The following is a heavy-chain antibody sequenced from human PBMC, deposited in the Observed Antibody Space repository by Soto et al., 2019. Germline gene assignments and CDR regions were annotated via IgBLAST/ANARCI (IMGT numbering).Heavy chain of an antibody. CDR1: GGSISNYY. V-gene: IGHV4-59*01. CDR3: AMSRLVGLTTWDYFDY. D-gene: IGHD1-1*01. J-gene: IGHJ4*02. CDR2: ISDRGST. Sequence: PSETLSLTCNVSGGSISNYYWNWIRQPPGKRLEWIGYISDRGSTKYNRSLMNPLTIPTDTPTHHVSLKGKSVAAADTAIYYCAMSRLVGLTTWDYFDYWGQGTLVTVS.